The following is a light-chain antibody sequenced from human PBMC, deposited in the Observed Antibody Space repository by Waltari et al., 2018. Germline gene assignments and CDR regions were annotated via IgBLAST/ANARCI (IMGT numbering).Light chain of an antibody. CDR3: MQSLQNSVT. V-gene: IGKV2-28*01. J-gene: IGKJ5*01. CDR1: QSLQHRNGYNY. Sequence: VTPGEPASISCTSSQSLQHRNGYNYLDWYLQKPGLSPQLLIYFASYRASGVPDRFSGSGSVTDFTLRISRVEAEDVGVYYCMQSLQNSVTFGQGTRLEIK. CDR2: FAS.